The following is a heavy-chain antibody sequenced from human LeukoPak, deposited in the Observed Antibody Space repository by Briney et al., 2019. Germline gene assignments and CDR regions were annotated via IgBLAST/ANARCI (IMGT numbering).Heavy chain of an antibody. CDR2: ISSSSSYV. CDR1: GFTFSSYS. CDR3: ARGQLRSTPDFDY. Sequence: GGSLRLSCAASGFTFSSYSMNWVRQAPGKGLEWVSSISSSSSYVYYADSVKGRFTISRDNAKNSLYLQMNSLRAEDTAVYYCARGQLRSTPDFDYWGQGTLVTVSS. V-gene: IGHV3-21*01. J-gene: IGHJ4*02. D-gene: IGHD5-18*01.